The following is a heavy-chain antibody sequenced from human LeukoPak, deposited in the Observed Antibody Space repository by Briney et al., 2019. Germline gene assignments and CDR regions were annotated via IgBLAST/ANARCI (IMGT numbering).Heavy chain of an antibody. CDR3: ARAGAAYYYDSSGSHFDY. J-gene: IGHJ4*02. V-gene: IGHV1-69*06. D-gene: IGHD3-22*01. CDR2: IIPIFGTA. Sequence: ASVKVSCKASGGTFSSYAISWVRQAPGQGLEWMGGIIPIFGTANYAQKFQGRVTITADKSTSTAYMELSSLRSEDTAVYYCARAGAAYYYDSSGSHFDYWGQGTLVTVSS. CDR1: GGTFSSYA.